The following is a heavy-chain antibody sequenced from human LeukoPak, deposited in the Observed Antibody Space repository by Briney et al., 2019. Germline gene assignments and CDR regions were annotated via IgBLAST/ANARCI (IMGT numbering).Heavy chain of an antibody. Sequence: GGSLRLLYAASGFTFSSYSMSWVRQAAGKGLAWVSGISRRGGSTYYADSVKGRFTISRDNSKNTLYLQMNSLRAEYTAVYYCAKDRGPKPQAYYIDYGNQGTLVTVPS. CDR2: ISRRGGST. CDR3: AKDRGPKPQAYYIDY. J-gene: IGHJ4*02. V-gene: IGHV3-23*01. CDR1: GFTFSSYS.